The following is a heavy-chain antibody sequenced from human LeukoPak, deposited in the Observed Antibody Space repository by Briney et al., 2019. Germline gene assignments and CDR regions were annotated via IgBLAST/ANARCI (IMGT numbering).Heavy chain of an antibody. CDR3: ARVGYSSSRGFYGMDV. J-gene: IGHJ6*02. D-gene: IGHD6-13*01. CDR2: VSSSGSTI. V-gene: IGHV3-48*03. Sequence: GGSLTLSCAASGFTFSSYEMNWVRQAPGKGLEWVSYVSSSGSTIYYADSVKDRFTISRDNAKNSLYLQMNSLRAEDTAVYYCARVGYSSSRGFYGMDVWGQGTTVTVSS. CDR1: GFTFSSYE.